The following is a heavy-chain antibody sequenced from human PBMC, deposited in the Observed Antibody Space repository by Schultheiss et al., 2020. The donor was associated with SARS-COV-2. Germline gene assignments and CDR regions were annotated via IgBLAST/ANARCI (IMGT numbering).Heavy chain of an antibody. CDR2: IGGSGGTT. J-gene: IGHJ4*02. V-gene: IGHV3-23*01. Sequence: GGSLRLSCAASGFTFGSYAFSWVRQAPGKGLEWVSNIGGSGGTTYSADSVKGRFTISRDNSKNTLYLQMNSLRAEDTAVYYCATDISGYSSGWYGVADYWGQGTLVTVSS. D-gene: IGHD6-19*01. CDR1: GFTFGSYA. CDR3: ATDISGYSSGWYGVADY.